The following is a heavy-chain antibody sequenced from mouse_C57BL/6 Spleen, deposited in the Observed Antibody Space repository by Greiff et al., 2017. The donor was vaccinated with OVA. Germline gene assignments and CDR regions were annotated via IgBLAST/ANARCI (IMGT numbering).Heavy chain of an antibody. D-gene: IGHD4-1*01. V-gene: IGHV14-4*01. J-gene: IGHJ2*01. CDR2: IDPENGDT. CDR1: GFNIKDDY. CDR3: TRSLTGTD. Sequence: VQLQQSGAELVRPGASVKLSCTASGFNIKDDYMHWVKQRPEQGLEWIGWIDPENGDTEYALKFQGKATITADTSSNTAYLQLSSLTSEDTAVYYCTRSLTGTDWGQGTTLTVSS.